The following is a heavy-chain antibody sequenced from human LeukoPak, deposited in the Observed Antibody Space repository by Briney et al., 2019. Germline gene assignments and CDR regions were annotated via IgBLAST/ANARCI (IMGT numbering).Heavy chain of an antibody. Sequence: SQTLPLTCAISGDSVSSKSAAWNWIRQSPSRGLEWLGRTYYRSKWYNDYTLSVKSRITIKSDTSKNQFSLQLNSVTPEDMAVYYCARSAGHFDYWGQGTLVTVSS. J-gene: IGHJ4*02. CDR2: TYYRSKWYN. CDR3: ARSAGHFDY. CDR1: GDSVSSKSAA. V-gene: IGHV6-1*01.